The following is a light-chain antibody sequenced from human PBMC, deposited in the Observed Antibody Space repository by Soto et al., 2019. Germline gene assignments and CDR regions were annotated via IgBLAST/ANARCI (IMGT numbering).Light chain of an antibody. CDR1: TGAVTNGHY. CDR3: LLYYNGPYV. CDR2: DTT. V-gene: IGLV7-46*01. J-gene: IGLJ1*01. Sequence: QAVVTQEPSLTVSPGGTVTLTCGSSTGAVTNGHYPYWFQQKPGQAPRTLIYDTTNRHSWTPARFSGSLLGGKAALTLSRAQPEDEAEYYCLLYYNGPYVFGTGTKVTVL.